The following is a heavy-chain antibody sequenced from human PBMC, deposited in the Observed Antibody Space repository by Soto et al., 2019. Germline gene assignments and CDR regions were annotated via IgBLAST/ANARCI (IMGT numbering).Heavy chain of an antibody. CDR1: GFTFSDYY. V-gene: IGHV3-11*01. D-gene: IGHD3-9*01. CDR3: ARVLTGDAFDI. Sequence: GESLKISCAASGFTFSDYYMSWIRQAPGKGLEWVSYISSSGSTIYYTDSVKGRFTISRDNAKNSLYLQMNSLRAEDTAVYYCARVLTGDAFDIWGQGTMVTVSS. CDR2: ISSSGSTI. J-gene: IGHJ3*02.